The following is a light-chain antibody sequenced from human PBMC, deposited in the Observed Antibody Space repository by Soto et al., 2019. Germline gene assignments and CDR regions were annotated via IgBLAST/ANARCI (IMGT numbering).Light chain of an antibody. Sequence: LVMTQSPATLSVSPGERATLSCRASQSVGSKLIWYQHKPGQAPRLLIYGASPRATGIPARFSGSGSGAEFTLTISSVQSEDSAIYYCQERSKWPLYTFGQGTKLEIK. CDR1: QSVGSK. J-gene: IGKJ2*01. CDR2: GAS. V-gene: IGKV3-15*01. CDR3: QERSKWPLYT.